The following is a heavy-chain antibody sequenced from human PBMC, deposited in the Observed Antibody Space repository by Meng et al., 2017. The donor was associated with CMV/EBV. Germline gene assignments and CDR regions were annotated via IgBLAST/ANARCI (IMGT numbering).Heavy chain of an antibody. CDR3: AKSQGYCSGGSSFIYDY. CDR1: GFTFDDYA. Sequence: SLKISCAASGFTFDDYAMHWVRQAPGKGLEWVSGISWNSGSIGYADSVKGRFTISRDNAKNSLYLQMNSLRAEDTALYYCAKSQGYCSGGSSFIYDYWGQGTLVTVSS. D-gene: IGHD2-15*01. V-gene: IGHV3-9*01. J-gene: IGHJ4*02. CDR2: ISWNSGSI.